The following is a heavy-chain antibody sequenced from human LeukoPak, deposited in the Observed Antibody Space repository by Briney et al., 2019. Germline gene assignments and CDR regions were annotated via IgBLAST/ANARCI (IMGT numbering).Heavy chain of an antibody. Sequence: GASVKVSCKASGYTFTSYDINWVRQATGQGLEWMGWMNPNSGGTNYAQKFQGRVTMTRDTSISTAYMELSRLRSDDTAVYYCARVPTRLRYFDWLELWGQGTLVTVSS. V-gene: IGHV1-2*02. D-gene: IGHD3-9*01. CDR2: MNPNSGGT. J-gene: IGHJ5*02. CDR1: GYTFTSYD. CDR3: ARVPTRLRYFDWLEL.